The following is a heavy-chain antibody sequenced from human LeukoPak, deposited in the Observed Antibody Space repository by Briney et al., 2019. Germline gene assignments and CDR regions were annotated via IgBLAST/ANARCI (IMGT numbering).Heavy chain of an antibody. CDR3: ARDGDTAMVTDY. D-gene: IGHD5-18*01. CDR2: INWNGGST. Sequence: GGSLRLSCAASGFTFDDYGMRSVRQAPGRGLEWVSGINWNGGSTGYADSVKGRFTISRDNAKNSLYLQMNSLRAEDTALYDCARDGDTAMVTDYWGQGTLVTVSS. CDR1: GFTFDDYG. J-gene: IGHJ4*02. V-gene: IGHV3-20*01.